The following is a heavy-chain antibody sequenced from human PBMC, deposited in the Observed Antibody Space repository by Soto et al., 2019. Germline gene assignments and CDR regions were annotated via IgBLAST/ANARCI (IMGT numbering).Heavy chain of an antibody. CDR3: ARAFHNSSTLGWFDP. Sequence: GASVKVSCKTSGYTFTRYDMNWIRQAPGQGLEWMGTINAMGGSTSSAQKLEGRVTMTTDTSTSTVYMELSGLRSDDTAAYYCARAFHNSSTLGWFDPWGQGTLVTVSS. CDR1: GYTFTRYD. V-gene: IGHV1-46*01. J-gene: IGHJ5*02. D-gene: IGHD1-20*01. CDR2: INAMGGST.